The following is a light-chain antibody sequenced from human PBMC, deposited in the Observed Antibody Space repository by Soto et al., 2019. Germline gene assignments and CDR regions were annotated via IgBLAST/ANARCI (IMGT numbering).Light chain of an antibody. J-gene: IGLJ1*01. CDR2: GNT. Sequence: QSVLTQPPSVSGAPVQRGTSSCTGSSSNIGSTYDVQWSQQLPGTAPKLLIHGNTNRPSGVPDRFSGSKSGTSASLAITGLQADDEAAYYCQSYDDSLSVHYVFGTGTQLTVL. CDR1: SSNIGSTYD. CDR3: QSYDDSLSVHYV. V-gene: IGLV1-40*01.